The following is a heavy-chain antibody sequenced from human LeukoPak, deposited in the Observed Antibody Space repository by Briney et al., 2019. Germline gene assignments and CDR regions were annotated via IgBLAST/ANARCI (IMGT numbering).Heavy chain of an antibody. CDR2: ISYDGSNK. CDR3: AKIEPGGSYYREYFQH. CDR1: GFTFSSYA. Sequence: GGSLRLSSAASGFTFSSYAMHWVRQAPGKGLEWVAVISYDGSNKYYADSVKGRFTISRDNSKNTLYLQMNSLRAEDTAVYYCAKIEPGGSYYREYFQHWGQGTLVTVSS. D-gene: IGHD1-26*01. V-gene: IGHV3-30-3*01. J-gene: IGHJ1*01.